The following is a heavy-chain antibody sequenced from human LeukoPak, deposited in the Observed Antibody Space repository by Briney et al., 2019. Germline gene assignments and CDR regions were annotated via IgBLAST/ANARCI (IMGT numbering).Heavy chain of an antibody. CDR2: ISGSGGST. Sequence: PVGSLRLSCAASGFTYSSYAMSWVRQAPGKGLEWVSAISGSGGSTYYAHPVKGRFTISRDNSKNTVYLQLNSLQSEATAVYYCSKDSRAVAGTGACGAFDIWGQKTMVTVSS. J-gene: IGHJ3*02. D-gene: IGHD6-19*01. CDR3: SKDSRAVAGTGACGAFDI. CDR1: GFTYSSYA. V-gene: IGHV3-23*01.